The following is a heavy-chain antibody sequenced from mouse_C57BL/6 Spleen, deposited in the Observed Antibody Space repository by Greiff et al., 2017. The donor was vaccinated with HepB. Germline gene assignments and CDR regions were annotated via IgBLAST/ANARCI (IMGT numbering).Heavy chain of an antibody. J-gene: IGHJ2*01. V-gene: IGHV1-9*01. CDR2: IFPGSGST. D-gene: IGHD1-1*01. CDR3: ARRGVYYGSSPYYFDY. CDR1: GYTFTGYW. Sequence: QVQLKQSGAELMKPGASVKLSCKATGYTFTGYWIEWVKQRPGHGLEWIGEIFPGSGSTNYNEKFKGKATFTADTSSNTAYMQLSSLTTEDSAIYYCARRGVYYGSSPYYFDYWGQGTTLTVSS.